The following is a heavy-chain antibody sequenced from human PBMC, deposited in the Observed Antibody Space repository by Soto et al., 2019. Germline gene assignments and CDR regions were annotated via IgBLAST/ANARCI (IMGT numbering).Heavy chain of an antibody. J-gene: IGHJ6*02. CDR1: GGSISSYY. D-gene: IGHD6-13*01. V-gene: IGHV4-59*01. CDR3: ARDLRVAAAGKPRAYYYGMDV. CDR2: IYYSGST. Sequence: SETLSLTCTVSGGSISSYYWSWIRQPPGKGLEWIGYIYYSGSTNYNPSLKSRVTISVDTSKNQFSLKLSSVTAADTAMYYCARDLRVAAAGKPRAYYYGMDVWGQGTTVTVSS.